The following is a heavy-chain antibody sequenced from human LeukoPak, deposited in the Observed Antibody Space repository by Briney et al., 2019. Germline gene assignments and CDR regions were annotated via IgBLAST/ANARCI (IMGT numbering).Heavy chain of an antibody. V-gene: IGHV3-33*01. CDR1: GFTFSNYG. Sequence: GGSLRLSCAGSGFTFSNYGMHWVRQAPGKGLEWVAVIWYEGTNKYYADSVKGRFTISRDNSKYTLYLQMDSLRAEDTAMYYCARQGGLGNYATGSWFDPWGQGTLVTVSS. D-gene: IGHD1-7*01. CDR3: ARQGGLGNYATGSWFDP. CDR2: IWYEGTNK. J-gene: IGHJ5*02.